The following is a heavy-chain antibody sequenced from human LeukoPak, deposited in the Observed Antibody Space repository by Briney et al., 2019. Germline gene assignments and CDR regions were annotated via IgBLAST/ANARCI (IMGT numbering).Heavy chain of an antibody. CDR1: GYTFTSYG. Sequence: ASVKVSCKASGYTFTSYGISWVRQAPGQGLEWMGWISAYNGNTNYAQKLQGRVTMTRDTSTSTVYMELSSLRSEDTAVYYCARVGLSGQQLVHWFDPWGQGTLVTVSS. J-gene: IGHJ5*02. V-gene: IGHV1-18*01. D-gene: IGHD6-13*01. CDR3: ARVGLSGQQLVHWFDP. CDR2: ISAYNGNT.